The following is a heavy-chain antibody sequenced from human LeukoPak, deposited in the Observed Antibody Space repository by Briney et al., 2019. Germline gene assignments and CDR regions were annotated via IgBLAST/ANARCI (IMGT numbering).Heavy chain of an antibody. V-gene: IGHV3-23*01. D-gene: IGHD6-13*01. CDR2: ISTSCGST. CDR3: VNSPKLVPDY. CDR1: GFTFSSYA. J-gene: IGHJ4*02. Sequence: GGSLTLSCAASGFTFSSYAMSWVRQAPAKGLEWVSGISTSCGSTSYADSVKGRFTISRDNSKNTLYLQMNSLRAEDTAVYDCVNSPKLVPDYWGQGTLVTVSS.